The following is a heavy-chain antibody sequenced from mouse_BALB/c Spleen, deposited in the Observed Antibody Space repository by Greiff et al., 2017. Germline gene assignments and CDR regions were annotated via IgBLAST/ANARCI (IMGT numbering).Heavy chain of an antibody. D-gene: IGHD1-1*01. CDR1: GYTFTSYY. CDR2: IYPGNVNT. V-gene: IGHV1S56*01. Sequence: QVQLKESGPELVKPGASVRISCKASGYTFTSYYIHWVKQRPGQGLEWIGWIYPGNVNTKYNEKFKGKATLTADKSSSTAYMQLSSLTSEDSAVYFCARKGTYYYGSSLYYFDYWGQGTTLTVSS. CDR3: ARKGTYYYGSSLYYFDY. J-gene: IGHJ2*01.